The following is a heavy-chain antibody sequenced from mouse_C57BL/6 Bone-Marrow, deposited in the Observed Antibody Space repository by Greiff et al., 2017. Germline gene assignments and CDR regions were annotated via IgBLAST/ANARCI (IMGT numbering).Heavy chain of an antibody. Sequence: QVQLQQSGPELVKPGASVKISCKASGYAFSSSWMNWVKQRPGKGLEWIGRIYPGDGDTNYNGKFKGKATLTADKSSSTAYMQLSSLTSEDSAVYFCARLSISTVVAPYYAMDYWGQGTSVTVSS. J-gene: IGHJ4*01. D-gene: IGHD1-1*01. CDR1: GYAFSSSW. V-gene: IGHV1-82*01. CDR3: ARLSISTVVAPYYAMDY. CDR2: IYPGDGDT.